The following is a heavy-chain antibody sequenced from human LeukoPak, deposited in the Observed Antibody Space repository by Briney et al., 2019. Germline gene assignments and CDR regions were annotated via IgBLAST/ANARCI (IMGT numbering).Heavy chain of an antibody. Sequence: PSETLSLTCNVSGGSISSYYWSWIRQPPGKGLERIGYFYYSGTTDYNPSLKSRVIMSVDTSKNQFSLTLNSVTAADTAIYYCASRLVDTYYYYGLVVWGQGTSVTVSS. CDR1: GGSISSYY. V-gene: IGHV4-59*01. D-gene: IGHD5-24*01. CDR3: ASRLVDTYYYYGLVV. J-gene: IGHJ6*02. CDR2: FYYSGTT.